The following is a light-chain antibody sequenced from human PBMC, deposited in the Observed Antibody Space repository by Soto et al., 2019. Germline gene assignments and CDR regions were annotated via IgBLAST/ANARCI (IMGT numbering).Light chain of an antibody. CDR3: QQSSNWQGT. Sequence: EIVLTQSPATLSLSPGERATLSCRASQSVRSYLAWYEQKPGQAPRLLIYDASNRATGIPARFSGSGSGTDFTLTISSLEPEDFAVYYCQQSSNWQGTFGRGTRVDIK. CDR2: DAS. CDR1: QSVRSY. V-gene: IGKV3-11*01. J-gene: IGKJ1*01.